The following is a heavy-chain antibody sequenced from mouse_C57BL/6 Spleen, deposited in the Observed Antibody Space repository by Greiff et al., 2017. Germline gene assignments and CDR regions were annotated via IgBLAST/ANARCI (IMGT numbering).Heavy chain of an antibody. Sequence: EVKLMESGPGLVKPSQSLSLTCSVTGYSITSGYYWNWIRQFPGNKLEWMGYISYDGSNNYNPSLKNRISITRDTSKNQFFLKLNSVTTEDTATYYGARELDYYGSRYAMDDWGQGTSVTVSS. J-gene: IGHJ4*01. V-gene: IGHV3-6*01. CDR3: ARELDYYGSRYAMDD. D-gene: IGHD1-1*01. CDR1: GYSITSGYY. CDR2: ISYDGSN.